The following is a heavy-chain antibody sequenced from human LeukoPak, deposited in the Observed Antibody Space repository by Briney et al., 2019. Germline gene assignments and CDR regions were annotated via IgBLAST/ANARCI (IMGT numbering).Heavy chain of an antibody. CDR1: GFTFSDYY. V-gene: IGHV3-11*01. J-gene: IGHJ4*02. D-gene: IGHD1-26*01. Sequence: PGGPLRLSCAACGFTFSDYYMSWLRQAPGKGLEWVSYISGSSSTIYYADSVKGRFTISSDNAKNSLYLQRNSLRTDATAVYYGARDMVGAMQDYWGQGTLVIVSS. CDR3: ARDMVGAMQDY. CDR2: ISGSSSTI.